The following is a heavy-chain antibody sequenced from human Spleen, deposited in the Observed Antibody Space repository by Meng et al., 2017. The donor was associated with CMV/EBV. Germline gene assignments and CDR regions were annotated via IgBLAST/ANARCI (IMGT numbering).Heavy chain of an antibody. J-gene: IGHJ4*02. Sequence: SETLSLTCTVSDYSISNGYYWGWIRQPPGKGLEWIGNAFHSGNTYYNPSLRSRVTISVDTSKNQFSLRMSSVTAADTAVYYCARRYCISASCYRGFDYWGQGTLVTVS. V-gene: IGHV4-38-2*02. D-gene: IGHD2-2*02. CDR3: ARRYCISASCYRGFDY. CDR1: DYSISNGYY. CDR2: AFHSGNT.